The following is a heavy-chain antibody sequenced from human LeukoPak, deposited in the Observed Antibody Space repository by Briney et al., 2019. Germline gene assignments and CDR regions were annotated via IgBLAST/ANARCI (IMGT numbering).Heavy chain of an antibody. D-gene: IGHD3-22*01. CDR3: ARGVRYYDSSGQGVATDY. CDR2: IYSGGST. V-gene: IGHV3-66*01. J-gene: IGHJ4*02. CDR1: GFTVSSNY. Sequence: GGSLRLSCADSGFTVSSNYMRWVRQAPGKGLEWVSVIYSGGSTHYADSVKGRFTISRDNSKNTLYLQMNSLRAEDTAVYYCARGVRYYDSSGQGVATDYWGQGTLVTVSS.